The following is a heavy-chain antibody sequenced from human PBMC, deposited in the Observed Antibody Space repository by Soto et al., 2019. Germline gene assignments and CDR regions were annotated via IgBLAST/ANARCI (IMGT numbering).Heavy chain of an antibody. CDR3: ARTYYYGSGTHYRFDP. V-gene: IGHV1-18*01. CDR1: GYTFSSYG. J-gene: IGHJ5*02. Sequence: QVEVVQSGAEVKKPGASVKVSCETSGYTFSSYGTNWVRQAPGHGLEWMGWINNYSGNTKYAQRFQGRITMSTDTSTRTASMEVRSLTYDDTAVYYCARTYYYGSGTHYRFDPWGQGTLVTVSS. D-gene: IGHD3-10*01. CDR2: INNYSGNT.